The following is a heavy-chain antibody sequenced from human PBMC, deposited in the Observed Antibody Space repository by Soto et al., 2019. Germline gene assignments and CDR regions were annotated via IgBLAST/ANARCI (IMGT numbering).Heavy chain of an antibody. Sequence: GESLKISCKGSGYSFTSYWIGWVRQMPGKGLEWMGIIYPGDSDTRYSPSFQGQVTISADKSISTAYLQWSSLKASDTAMYYCARAGYCSGGSCRMNYYFYGMDVWGQGTTVTVSS. CDR3: ARAGYCSGGSCRMNYYFYGMDV. CDR1: GYSFTSYW. CDR2: IYPGDSDT. J-gene: IGHJ6*02. V-gene: IGHV5-51*01. D-gene: IGHD2-15*01.